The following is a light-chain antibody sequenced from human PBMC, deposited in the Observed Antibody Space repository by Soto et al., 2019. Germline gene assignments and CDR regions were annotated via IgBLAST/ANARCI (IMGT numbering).Light chain of an antibody. CDR3: AAWDDKLNAYV. Sequence: QSVLTQPPSASSTPGQTVTISCSGSTSNIGTFYVYWYQHLPGTAPRLLIDFVEYRASGVSDRFSCSKSGPSTSLAINGLRSDDEADYYCAAWDDKLNAYVFGSGTKLAVL. CDR2: FVE. V-gene: IGLV1-47*02. J-gene: IGLJ1*01. CDR1: TSNIGTFY.